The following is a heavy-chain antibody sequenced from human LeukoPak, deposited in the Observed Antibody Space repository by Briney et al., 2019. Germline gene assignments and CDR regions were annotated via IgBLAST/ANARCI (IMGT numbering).Heavy chain of an antibody. CDR3: ARLSFSDAFDI. CDR2: IFYGGST. V-gene: IGHV4-59*08. CDR1: GGSISSYY. D-gene: IGHD1-26*01. J-gene: IGHJ3*02. Sequence: SETLSLTCTVSGGSISSYYWSWIRQPPGKGLEWIGYIFYGGSTNYNPSLKSRATISVDTSKNQFSLKLSSVSAADTAVYYCARLSFSDAFDIWGQGTMVTVSS.